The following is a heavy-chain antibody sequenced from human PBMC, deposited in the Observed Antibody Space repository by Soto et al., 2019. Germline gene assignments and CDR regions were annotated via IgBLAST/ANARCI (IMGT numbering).Heavy chain of an antibody. CDR3: ARTQLELYGMDV. Sequence: QVQLVQSGAEVKKPGSSVKVSCKASGGTFSSYAISWVRQAPGQGLEWMGGIIPIFGTANYAQKFQGRVTITADESTSTAKMELSSLISEDTAVYSCARTQLELYGMDVWCQGTTVTVSS. V-gene: IGHV1-69*12. CDR1: GGTFSSYA. D-gene: IGHD1-1*01. J-gene: IGHJ6*02. CDR2: IIPIFGTA.